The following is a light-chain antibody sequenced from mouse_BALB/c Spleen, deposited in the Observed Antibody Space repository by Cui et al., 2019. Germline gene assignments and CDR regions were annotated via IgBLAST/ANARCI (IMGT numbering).Light chain of an antibody. CDR2: YSS. CDR1: QIINKF. Sequence: DIQMKKSPSSLSAPLGGKVTINCKASQIINKFISWYQHQPGKGPRLLIHYSSTLPPGIPSRFSRSCSGRDYSFIINHLEPEDIATYYCLHYDHLWTFGGGTKLEIK. J-gene: IGKJ1*01. CDR3: LHYDHLWT. V-gene: IGKV19-93*01.